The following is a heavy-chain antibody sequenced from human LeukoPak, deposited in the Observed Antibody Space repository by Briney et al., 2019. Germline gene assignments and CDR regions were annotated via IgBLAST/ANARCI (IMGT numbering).Heavy chain of an antibody. J-gene: IGHJ3*02. CDR1: GFTFSSYS. CDR2: ISSSSSYI. Sequence: GGSLRLSCAASGFTFSSYSMNWVRQAPGKGLEWVSSISSSSSYIYYPDSVKGRFTISRDNAKNSLYLQMNSLRAEDTAVYYCARETGAFDIWGQGTMVTVSS. V-gene: IGHV3-21*01. D-gene: IGHD1-14*01. CDR3: ARETGAFDI.